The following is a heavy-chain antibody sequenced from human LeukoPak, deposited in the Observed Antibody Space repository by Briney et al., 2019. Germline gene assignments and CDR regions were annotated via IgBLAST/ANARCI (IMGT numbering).Heavy chain of an antibody. CDR2: IRYDGSNK. CDR3: AKDVVLRVHLGYYMDV. V-gene: IGHV3-30*02. J-gene: IGHJ6*03. Sequence: QPGGSLRLSCAASGFTFSSYGMHWVRQAPGKGLEWVAFIRYDGSNKYYADSVKGRFTISRDNSKNTLYLQMNSLRAEDTAVYYCAKDVVLRVHLGYYMDVWGKGTTVTVSS. D-gene: IGHD3-16*01. CDR1: GFTFSSYG.